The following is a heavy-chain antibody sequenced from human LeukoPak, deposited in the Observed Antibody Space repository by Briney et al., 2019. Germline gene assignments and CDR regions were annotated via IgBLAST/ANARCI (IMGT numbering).Heavy chain of an antibody. CDR3: ARESSVRGVITPYPWFDP. Sequence: SVKVSCKASGGTFSSYAISWVRQAPGQGLEWMGGIIPIFGTANYAQKFQGRVTITADKSTSTAYMELSSLRSEDTAVYYCARESSVRGVITPYPWFDPWGQGTLVTVSS. V-gene: IGHV1-69*06. D-gene: IGHD3-10*01. CDR2: IIPIFGTA. J-gene: IGHJ5*02. CDR1: GGTFSSYA.